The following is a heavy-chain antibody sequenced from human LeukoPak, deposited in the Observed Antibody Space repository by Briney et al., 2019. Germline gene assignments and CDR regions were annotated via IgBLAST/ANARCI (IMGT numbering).Heavy chain of an antibody. CDR1: GFTFSSYS. J-gene: IGHJ4*02. V-gene: IGHV3-21*04. D-gene: IGHD6-13*01. Sequence: GGSLRLSCAASGFTFSSYSMNWVRQAPGKGLEWVSSISSSSYIYYADSVKGRFTISRDNAKNSLYLQMNSLRAEDTALYYCARTNSIAAAGNYFDYWGQGTLVTVSS. CDR2: ISSSSYI. CDR3: ARTNSIAAAGNYFDY.